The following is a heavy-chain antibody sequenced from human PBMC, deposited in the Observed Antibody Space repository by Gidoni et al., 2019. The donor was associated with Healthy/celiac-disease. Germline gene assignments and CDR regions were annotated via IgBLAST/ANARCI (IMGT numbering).Heavy chain of an antibody. CDR2: ISGSGGST. Sequence: LSCAASGFTFSSYAMSWVRQAPGKGLEWVSAISGSGGSTYYADSVKGRFTISRDNSKNTLYLQMNSLRAEDTAVYYCARGIAAAAEGDAFDIWGQGTMVTVSS. CDR3: ARGIAAAAEGDAFDI. CDR1: GFTFSSYA. D-gene: IGHD6-13*01. J-gene: IGHJ3*02. V-gene: IGHV3-23*01.